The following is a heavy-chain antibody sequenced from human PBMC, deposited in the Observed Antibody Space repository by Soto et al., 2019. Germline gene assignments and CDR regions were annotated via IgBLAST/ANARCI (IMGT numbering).Heavy chain of an antibody. D-gene: IGHD6-13*01. V-gene: IGHV5-51*01. J-gene: IGHJ6*02. CDR3: ARLDGAAHPDYYYYYYGMDV. CDR1: GYSFTSYW. CDR2: IYPGDSDT. Sequence: GESLKISCKGSGYSFTSYWIGWVRQMPGKGLEWMGIIYPGDSDTRYSPSFQGQVTISADKSISTAYLQWSSLKASDTAMYYCARLDGAAHPDYYYYYYGMDVWGQGTTVTVSS.